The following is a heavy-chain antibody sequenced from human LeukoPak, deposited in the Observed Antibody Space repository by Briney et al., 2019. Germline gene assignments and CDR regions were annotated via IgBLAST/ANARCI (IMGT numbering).Heavy chain of an antibody. CDR1: GFSFSDYY. CDR3: ARDQYRDSSSSPDY. D-gene: IGHD6-6*01. V-gene: IGHV3-11*01. Sequence: GGSLRLSCEASGFSFSDYYLSWIRQTPGKGLEWLSYISTSGSERLYAESVKGRFTISRDNARNKVYLHIINARAEDTAVYYCARDQYRDSSSSPDYWGQGTLVTVSS. CDR2: ISTSGSER. J-gene: IGHJ4*02.